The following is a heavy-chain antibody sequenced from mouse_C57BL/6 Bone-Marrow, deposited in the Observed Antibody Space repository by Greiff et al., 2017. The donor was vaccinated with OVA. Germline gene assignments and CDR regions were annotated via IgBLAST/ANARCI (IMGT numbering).Heavy chain of an antibody. CDR1: GFNIKDDY. J-gene: IGHJ4*01. D-gene: IGHD1-1*01. CDR2: IDPENGDT. CDR3: TTYYYGSYYAMDY. Sequence: ESGAELVRPGASVKLSCTASGFNIKDDYMHWVKQRPEQGLEWIGWIDPENGDTEYASKFQGKATITADTSSNTAYLQLSSLTSEDTAVYYCTTYYYGSYYAMDYWGQGTSVTVSS. V-gene: IGHV14-4*01.